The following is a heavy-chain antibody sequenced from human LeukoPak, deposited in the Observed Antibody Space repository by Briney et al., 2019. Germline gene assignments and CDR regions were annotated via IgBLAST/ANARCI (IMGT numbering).Heavy chain of an antibody. V-gene: IGHV1-24*01. J-gene: IGHJ1*01. Sequence: ASVKVSYKVSGYTLTELSMHWVRQAPGKGLEWMGGFDPEDGETIYAQKFQGRVTMTEDTSTDTAYMELSSLRSEDTAVYYCATQSNWNSAEYFQHWGQGTLVTVSS. CDR1: GYTLTELS. CDR2: FDPEDGET. D-gene: IGHD1-7*01. CDR3: ATQSNWNSAEYFQH.